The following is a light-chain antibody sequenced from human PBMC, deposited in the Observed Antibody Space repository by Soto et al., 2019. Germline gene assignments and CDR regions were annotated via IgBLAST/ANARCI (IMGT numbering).Light chain of an antibody. V-gene: IGLV2-14*01. CDR1: SSDVGDYSS. Sequence: QSVLTQPASVSGSPGQSITVSCTRTSSDVGDYSSVSWYQQHPGKAPKLIISDVTNRPSGVSNRFSGSKSGNTASLTISGLQAEDEVDYYCSAYTSTITVAFGGGTKLTVL. CDR2: DVT. J-gene: IGLJ2*01. CDR3: SAYTSTITVA.